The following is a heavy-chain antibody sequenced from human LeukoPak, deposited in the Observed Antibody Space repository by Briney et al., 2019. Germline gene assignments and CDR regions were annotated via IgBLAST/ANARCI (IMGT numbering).Heavy chain of an antibody. J-gene: IGHJ4*02. CDR3: ARDHPAYCGGDCLYYFDC. V-gene: IGHV1-18*01. D-gene: IGHD2-21*02. Sequence: GASVKVSCKASGYTFTSYGISWVRQAPGQGLEWMGWISAYNGNTNYAQKLQGRVTMTTDTSTSTAYMELRSLRSDDTAVYYCARDHPAYCGGDCLYYFDCWGQGTLVTVSS. CDR1: GYTFTSYG. CDR2: ISAYNGNT.